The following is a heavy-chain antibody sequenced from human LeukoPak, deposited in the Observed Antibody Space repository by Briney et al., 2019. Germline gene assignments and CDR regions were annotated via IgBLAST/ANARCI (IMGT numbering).Heavy chain of an antibody. CDR2: IYYSGST. CDR3: ARGRTSGGYPHFDS. D-gene: IGHD6-19*01. Sequence: SETLSLTCTVSGGSISSYYWSWIRQPPGKGLEWIGYIYYSGSTNYNPSLKSRVTITVDTSKNQFSLNLRSVTAADMAVYYCARGRTSGGYPHFDSWGQGIQVTVSS. CDR1: GGSISSYY. V-gene: IGHV4-59*01. J-gene: IGHJ4*02.